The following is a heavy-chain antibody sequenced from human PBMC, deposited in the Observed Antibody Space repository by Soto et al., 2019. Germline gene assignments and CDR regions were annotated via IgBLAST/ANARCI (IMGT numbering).Heavy chain of an antibody. Sequence: KTSETLSLTCTVSGGSINSFFWSWIRQSPGKGLEYIGYIYYSGSTNYNPSLKSRVTISVDTSKNQFSLKLSSVTAADTAVYYCARDTPLGAGSSLTILDYWGQGALVTVSS. V-gene: IGHV4-59*01. CDR3: ARDTPLGAGSSLTILDY. CDR1: GGSINSFF. CDR2: IYYSGST. D-gene: IGHD3-9*01. J-gene: IGHJ4*02.